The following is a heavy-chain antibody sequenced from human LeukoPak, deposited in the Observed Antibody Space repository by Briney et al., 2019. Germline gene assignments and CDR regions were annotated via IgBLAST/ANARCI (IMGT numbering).Heavy chain of an antibody. J-gene: IGHJ6*03. CDR2: IYYSGST. Sequence: PSETLSLTXTVSGGSISSYYWSWIRQPQGQGLEWIGYIYYSGSTNDHPSLKSRVTISVDTSKNQYSLKLSSVTAADTAVYYCARGGGYSYGYDYYYYYYMDVWGKGTTVTVSS. V-gene: IGHV4-59*01. CDR1: GGSISSYY. D-gene: IGHD5-18*01. CDR3: ARGGGYSYGYDYYYYYYMDV.